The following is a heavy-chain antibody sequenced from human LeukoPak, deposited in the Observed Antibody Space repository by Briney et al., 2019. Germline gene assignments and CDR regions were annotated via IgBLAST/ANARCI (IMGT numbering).Heavy chain of an antibody. V-gene: IGHV3-23*01. J-gene: IGHJ4*02. Sequence: GGSLRLSCAASGFTFSSSAMSWVRQAPGKGLECVSTISGSGGSAYYADSVKGRFTVSRDNPKNTLYLQMNSLRAEDTAVYYCAKEGPRGSSWSYYYFDYWGQGTLVTVSS. CDR3: AKEGPRGSSWSYYYFDY. CDR2: ISGSGGSA. CDR1: GFTFSSSA. D-gene: IGHD6-13*01.